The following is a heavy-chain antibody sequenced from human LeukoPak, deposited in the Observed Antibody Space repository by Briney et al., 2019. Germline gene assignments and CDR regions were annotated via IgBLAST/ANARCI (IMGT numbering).Heavy chain of an antibody. CDR3: ARDNGYCTNGVCSGAFDI. CDR2: INWNGGST. Sequence: PGGSLRLSCAASGFTFDDYGMSWVRQAPGKGLEWVSGINWNGGSTGYADSVKGRFTISRDNAKNSLYLQMNSLRAEDTALYYCARDNGYCTNGVCSGAFDIWGQGTMVTVSS. J-gene: IGHJ3*02. V-gene: IGHV3-20*04. D-gene: IGHD2-8*01. CDR1: GFTFDDYG.